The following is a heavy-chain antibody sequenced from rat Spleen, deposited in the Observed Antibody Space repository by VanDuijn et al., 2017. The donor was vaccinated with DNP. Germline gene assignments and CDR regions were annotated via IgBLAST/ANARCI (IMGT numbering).Heavy chain of an antibody. J-gene: IGHJ2*01. D-gene: IGHD1-9*01. V-gene: IGHV5-19*01. CDR3: ATGDYGYNFGGV. Sequence: EVQLVESGGGLVQPGRSLKLSCAASGFTFSNYGMHWIRQAPTKGLEWVASISPSGGSTYYRDSVKGRFTISRDNAKSPLYLQMDSLRSEDTATYYCATGDYGYNFGGVWGQGVMVTVSS. CDR2: ISPSGGST. CDR1: GFTFSNYG.